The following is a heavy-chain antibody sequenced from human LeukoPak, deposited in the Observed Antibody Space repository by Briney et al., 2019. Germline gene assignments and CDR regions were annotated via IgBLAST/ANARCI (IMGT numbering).Heavy chain of an antibody. J-gene: IGHJ4*02. CDR2: ISGSDGST. Sequence: GGSLRPSCAASGFTFSSYAMTWVRQAPDKGLGWVSAISGSDGSTYYAASVKGRFTISRDDSQNTLYLQMNSLSAEDTAVYYCAKVETSGGANCYALDYWGQGTLVTVSS. V-gene: IGHV3-23*01. D-gene: IGHD2-2*01. CDR1: GFTFSSYA. CDR3: AKVETSGGANCYALDY.